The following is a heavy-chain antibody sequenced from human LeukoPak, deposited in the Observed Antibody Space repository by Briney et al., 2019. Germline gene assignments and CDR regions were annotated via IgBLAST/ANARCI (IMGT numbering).Heavy chain of an antibody. CDR1: GFTFSSYA. J-gene: IGHJ4*02. D-gene: IGHD1-26*01. CDR2: ISYDGSNK. V-gene: IGHV3-30*04. CDR3: ARALPLYSGSDRGPLDY. Sequence: PGGSLRLSCAASGFTFSSYAMHWVRQAPGKGLEWVAVISYDGSNKYCADSVKGRFTISRDNSKNTLYLQMNSLRAEDTAVYYCARALPLYSGSDRGPLDYWGQGTLVTVPS.